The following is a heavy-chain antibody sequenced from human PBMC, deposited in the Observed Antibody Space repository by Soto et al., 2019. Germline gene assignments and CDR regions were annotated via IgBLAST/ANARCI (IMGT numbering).Heavy chain of an antibody. CDR1: GHTFTAYY. D-gene: IGHD3-3*01. CDR2: INPNSGDT. J-gene: IGHJ6*02. CDR3: PKALVRFLDWVPDNYYYDMDV. V-gene: IGHV1-2*02. Sequence: ASVKVSCKVSGHTFTAYYIHWVRQAPGQGLEWMGWINPNSGDTNYAQKYQGRVTMTRDTSARTVYMELSRLSSDDTAVYYCPKALVRFLDWVPDNYYYDMDVWGQVTTVTVSS.